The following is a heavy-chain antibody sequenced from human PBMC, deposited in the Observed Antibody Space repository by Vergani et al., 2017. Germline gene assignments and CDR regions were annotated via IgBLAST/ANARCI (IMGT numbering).Heavy chain of an antibody. Sequence: QVQLQQWGAGLLKPSETLSLTCAVYGGSFSGYYWSWIRQPPGKGLEWIGEINHSGSTNYNPSLKSRVTISVDTSKNQFSLKLSSVTAADTAVYYCARVPRYGDYPKIDYWGQGTLVTVSS. V-gene: IGHV4-34*01. CDR2: INHSGST. J-gene: IGHJ4*02. CDR1: GGSFSGYY. CDR3: ARVPRYGDYPKIDY. D-gene: IGHD4-17*01.